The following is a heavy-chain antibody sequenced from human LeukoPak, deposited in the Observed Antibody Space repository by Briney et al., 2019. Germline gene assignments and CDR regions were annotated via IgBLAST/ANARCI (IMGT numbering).Heavy chain of an antibody. CDR1: GGSFSGYY. CDR2: INHSGST. J-gene: IGHJ4*02. CDR3: ARVAARLRPVDY. D-gene: IGHD6-6*01. V-gene: IGHV4-34*01. Sequence: SETLPLTRAVYGGSFSGYYWSWIRQPPGKGLEWIGEINHSGSTNYNPSLKSRVTISVDTSKNQFSLKLSSVTAADTAVYYCARVAARLRPVDYWGQGTLVTVSS.